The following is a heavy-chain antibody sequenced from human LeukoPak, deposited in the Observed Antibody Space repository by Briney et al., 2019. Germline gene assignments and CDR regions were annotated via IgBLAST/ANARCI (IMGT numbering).Heavy chain of an antibody. CDR2: ISDTGNT. CDR3: AKAPVTTCRRAFCYPFDY. V-gene: IGHV3-23*01. D-gene: IGHD3-3*02. Sequence: GGSLRLSCAASGFTLSSYAMSRVSQAPGKGLEWVSAISDTGNTYHADSVKGRFTISRDSSKNTLFLQMNRLRPEDAAVYYCAKAPVTTCRRAFCYPFDYWGLGTLVTVSS. J-gene: IGHJ4*02. CDR1: GFTLSSYA.